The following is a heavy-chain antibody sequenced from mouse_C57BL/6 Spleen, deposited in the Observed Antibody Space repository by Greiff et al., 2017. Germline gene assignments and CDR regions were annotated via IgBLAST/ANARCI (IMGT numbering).Heavy chain of an antibody. CDR2: FDPNSGGT. D-gene: IGHD3-2*02. CDR1: GYTFTSYR. J-gene: IGHJ2*01. Sequence: QVQLQQPGAELVKPGASVKLSCKASGYTFTSYRMHWVKQRPGRGLEWIGRFDPNSGGTKYNEKFKSKATLTVDKSSSTAYMQLSSLTSEDSAVYDCASQTAQATSFDYWGQGTTLTVSS. CDR3: ASQTAQATSFDY. V-gene: IGHV1-72*01.